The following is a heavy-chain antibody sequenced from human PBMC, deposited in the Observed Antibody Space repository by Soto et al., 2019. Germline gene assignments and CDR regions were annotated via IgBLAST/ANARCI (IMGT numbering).Heavy chain of an antibody. CDR2: IYYSGST. D-gene: IGHD3-16*01. CDR3: ARLWGATFAY. J-gene: IGHJ4*02. CDR1: GGSISSYY. Sequence: QVQLQESGPGLVKPSETLSLTCTVSGGSISSYYWSWIRQPPGKGLEWIGYIYYSGSTNYNPSLKGRATIAVDTSKHYFSRRVGSVTAADAAVYYCARLWGATFAYGGQGTLVTVSS. V-gene: IGHV4-59*01.